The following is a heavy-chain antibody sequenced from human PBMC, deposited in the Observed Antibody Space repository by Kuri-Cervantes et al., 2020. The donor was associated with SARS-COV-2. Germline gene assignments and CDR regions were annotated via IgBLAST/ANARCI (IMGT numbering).Heavy chain of an antibody. Sequence: ASVKVSCKASGYTFTGYYMHWVRQAPGQGLEWMGWINPNSGGTNYAQKFQGRVTMTRDTSISTAYMELSRLRSDDTAVYYCARGAYYDILTGIYYYYYMDVWGKGTTVTVSS. CDR2: INPNSGGT. J-gene: IGHJ6*03. V-gene: IGHV1-2*02. D-gene: IGHD3-9*01. CDR3: ARGAYYDILTGIYYYYYMDV. CDR1: GYTFTGYY.